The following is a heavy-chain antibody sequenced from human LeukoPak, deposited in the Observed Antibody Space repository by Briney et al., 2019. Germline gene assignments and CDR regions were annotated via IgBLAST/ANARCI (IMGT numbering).Heavy chain of an antibody. Sequence: SETLSLTCTVSGGSISSGGYYWSWIRQHPGKGLEWIGYIYYSGSTYYNPSLKSRVTISVDTSKNQFSLKLSSVTAADTAVYYCERAPGLGNIVVVPAYMRFDPWGQGTLVTVSS. CDR1: GGSISSGGYY. CDR2: IYYSGST. D-gene: IGHD2-2*01. J-gene: IGHJ5*02. V-gene: IGHV4-31*03. CDR3: ERAPGLGNIVVVPAYMRFDP.